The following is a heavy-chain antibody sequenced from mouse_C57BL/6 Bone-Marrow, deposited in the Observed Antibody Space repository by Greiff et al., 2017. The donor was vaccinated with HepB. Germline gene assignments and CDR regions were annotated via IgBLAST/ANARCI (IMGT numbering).Heavy chain of an antibody. V-gene: IGHV5-12*01. CDR1: GFTFSDYY. CDR2: ISNGGGST. J-gene: IGHJ2*01. CDR3: ARHANYGTYFDY. D-gene: IGHD2-1*01. Sequence: EVNVVESGGGLVQPGGSLKLSCAASGFTFSDYYMYWVRQTPEKRLEWVAYISNGGGSTYYPDTVKGRFTISRDNAKNTLYLQMSRLKSEDTAMYYCARHANYGTYFDYWGQGTTLTVSS.